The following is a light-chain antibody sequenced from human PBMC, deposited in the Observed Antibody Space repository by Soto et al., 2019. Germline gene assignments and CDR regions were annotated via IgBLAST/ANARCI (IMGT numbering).Light chain of an antibody. J-gene: IGKJ1*01. Sequence: EIVLAQSTGTLSLSPGERSTLSCMDSQSVSSNYLAWYQQRPCQAPRLLIYGASSRATGIPDRFSGSGSGTDFTLTISRLEPEDFAVYYCQQDGSSPWTFGQGTKVDI. CDR3: QQDGSSPWT. CDR1: QSVSSNY. CDR2: GAS. V-gene: IGKV3-20*01.